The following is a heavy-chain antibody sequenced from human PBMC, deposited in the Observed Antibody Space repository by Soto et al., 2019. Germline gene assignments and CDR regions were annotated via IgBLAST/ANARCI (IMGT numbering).Heavy chain of an antibody. CDR2: ISAYNRNT. J-gene: IGHJ5*02. Sequence: ASVEVSCRPSGYTFTSYGLTWVRQAPGQGLEWMGWISAYNRNTNYAQKLQGRVTMTTDTSTSTAYMELRSLRSDDTAVYYCARDREAAAAWFDPWGQGTLVTVSS. CDR3: ARDREAAAAWFDP. CDR1: GYTFTSYG. V-gene: IGHV1-18*01. D-gene: IGHD6-13*01.